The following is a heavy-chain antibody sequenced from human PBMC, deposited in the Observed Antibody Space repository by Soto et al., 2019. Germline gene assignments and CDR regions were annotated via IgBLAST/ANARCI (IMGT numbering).Heavy chain of an antibody. CDR3: ARDNGLAGSFDP. CDR1: GFTFSSYS. V-gene: IGHV3-48*02. CDR2: ITSSSTTI. Sequence: GGSLRRSCAASGFTFSSYSMNWVRQAPGKGPEWISYITSSSTTIFYADSVKGRFTISRDNAKNSLYLQMNSLRDEDTAVYYCARDNGLAGSFDPWGQGTLVTVSS. J-gene: IGHJ5*02. D-gene: IGHD6-13*01.